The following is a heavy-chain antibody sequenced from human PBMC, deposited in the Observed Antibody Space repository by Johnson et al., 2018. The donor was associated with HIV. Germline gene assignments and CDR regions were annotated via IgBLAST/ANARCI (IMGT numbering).Heavy chain of an antibody. V-gene: IGHV3-11*04. Sequence: QEQLVESGGGLVKPGGSLRLSCAASGFTFSDYYMTWIRQAPGKGLEWVSYISRSGSTIYYADSVKGRFTISRDNAKNSLYLQMNSLRVEDTALYYCARPADYGDYSRDAFDIWVQGTMVTVSS. D-gene: IGHD4-17*01. J-gene: IGHJ3*02. CDR1: GFTFSDYY. CDR2: ISRSGSTI. CDR3: ARPADYGDYSRDAFDI.